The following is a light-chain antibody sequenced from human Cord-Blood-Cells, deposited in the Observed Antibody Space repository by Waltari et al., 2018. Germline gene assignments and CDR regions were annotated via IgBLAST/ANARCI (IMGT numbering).Light chain of an antibody. CDR2: EGS. Sequence: QSALTQSASVSGSPGQSITISCTGTSSDVGRYNLVSWYQQHPGKAPKLRIYEGSKRPSGVSNRFSGSKSGNTASLTISGLQAEDEADYYCCSYAGSSTFVFGTGTKVTVL. V-gene: IGLV2-23*03. CDR3: CSYAGSSTFV. CDR1: SSDVGRYNL. J-gene: IGLJ1*01.